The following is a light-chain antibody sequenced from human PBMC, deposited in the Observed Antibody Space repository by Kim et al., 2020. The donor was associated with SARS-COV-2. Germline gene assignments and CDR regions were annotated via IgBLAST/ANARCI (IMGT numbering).Light chain of an antibody. V-gene: IGLV5-45*02. CDR3: MIWHRRASV. CDR1: SGINVGTYR. CDR2: YKSDSDK. Sequence: QPVLTQPSSLSASPGASASLTCTLRSGINVGTYRIYWYQQKPGSPPQYLLRYKSDSDKQQGSGVPSRFSGSKDASANAGILLISGLQSEDEADYYCMIWHRRASVFGGGTQLTVL. J-gene: IGLJ2*01.